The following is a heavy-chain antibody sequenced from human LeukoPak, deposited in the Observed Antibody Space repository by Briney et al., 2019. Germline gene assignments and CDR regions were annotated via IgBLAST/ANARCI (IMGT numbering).Heavy chain of an antibody. CDR2: INTATGNP. V-gene: IGHV7-4-1*02. CDR1: GYTFTSYA. D-gene: IGHD3-22*01. Sequence: ASVKVCCKASGYTFTSYAMNWVRQAPGQGLEWMGWINTATGNPTYAQGFTGRFVFSLDTSVSTAHLQISSLKAEDTAVYYCAREGTYYDSSGYYFRAFDIWGQGTMVTVSS. CDR3: AREGTYYDSSGYYFRAFDI. J-gene: IGHJ3*02.